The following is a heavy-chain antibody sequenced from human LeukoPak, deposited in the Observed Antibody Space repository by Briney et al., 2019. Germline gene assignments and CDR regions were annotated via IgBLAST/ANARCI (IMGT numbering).Heavy chain of an antibody. CDR1: GGTFSSYA. V-gene: IGHV1-69*05. D-gene: IGHD6-13*01. CDR3: ARGGYSSSWYWFDP. J-gene: IGHJ5*02. CDR2: IIPIFGTA. Sequence: ASVKVSCKASGGTFSSYAISWVRQAPGQGLEWMGRIIPIFGTANYAQEFQGRVTITTDESTSTAYMELSSLRSGDTAVYYCARGGYSSSWYWFDPWGQGTLVTVSS.